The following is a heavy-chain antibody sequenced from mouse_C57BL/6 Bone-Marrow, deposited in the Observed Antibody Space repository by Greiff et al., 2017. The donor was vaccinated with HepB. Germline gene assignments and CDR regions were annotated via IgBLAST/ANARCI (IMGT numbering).Heavy chain of an antibody. V-gene: IGHV1-69*01. CDR1: GYTFTSYW. D-gene: IGHD1-1*01. Sequence: QVQLQQPGAELVMPGASVKLSCKASGYTFTSYWMHWVKQRPGQGLEWIGEIDPSDSYTNYNQKFKDKSTLTADKSSSTAYMQLSSLTSEDSAVYYCARHYYGSSYVGWYFDVWGTGTTVTVA. J-gene: IGHJ1*03. CDR3: ARHYYGSSYVGWYFDV. CDR2: IDPSDSYT.